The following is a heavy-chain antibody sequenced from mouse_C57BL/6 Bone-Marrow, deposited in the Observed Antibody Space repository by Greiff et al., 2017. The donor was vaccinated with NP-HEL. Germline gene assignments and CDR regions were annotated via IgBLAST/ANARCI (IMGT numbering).Heavy chain of an antibody. D-gene: IGHD2-4*01. CDR1: GYTFTSYW. J-gene: IGHJ3*01. CDR3: ARGEIYYDYGFAD. V-gene: IGHV1-55*01. Sequence: QVHVKQPGAELVKPGASVKMSCKASGYTFTSYWITWVKQRPGQGLEWIGDIYPGSGSTNYNEKFKSKATLTVDTSSSTAYLQLSSLTDEAAAVYYSARGEIYYDYGFADWGKGTLVTVSA. CDR2: IYPGSGST.